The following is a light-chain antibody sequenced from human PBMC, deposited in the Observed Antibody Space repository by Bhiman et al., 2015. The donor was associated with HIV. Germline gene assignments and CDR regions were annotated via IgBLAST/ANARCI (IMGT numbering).Light chain of an antibody. CDR2: DVS. J-gene: IGLJ1*01. CDR1: SSDVGGYNH. CDR3: TSYTVSASFV. V-gene: IGLV2-14*03. Sequence: QSALTQPASVSGSPGQSITISCTGTSSDVGGYNHVSWYQQHPGKAPKLMIYDVSYRPSGVSNRFSGSKSGNTASLTISGLQTEDEADYYCTSYTVSASFVFGGATKVTVL.